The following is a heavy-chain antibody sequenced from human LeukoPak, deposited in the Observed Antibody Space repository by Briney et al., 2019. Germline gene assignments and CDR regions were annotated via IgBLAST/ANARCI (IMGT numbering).Heavy chain of an antibody. CDR3: ARFRNPSDFDS. CDR2: IFYSGST. CDR1: GGSMCRYY. V-gene: IGHV4-59*01. Sequence: PSETLSLTCTVSGGSMCRYYWSWLRQPPGKGLEWLGYIFYSGSTNYNPSLKSRVTISVDTSKNQFSLKLSPVTAADTAVYYCARFRNPSDFDSWGQGNLVTASS. J-gene: IGHJ4*02. D-gene: IGHD1-14*01.